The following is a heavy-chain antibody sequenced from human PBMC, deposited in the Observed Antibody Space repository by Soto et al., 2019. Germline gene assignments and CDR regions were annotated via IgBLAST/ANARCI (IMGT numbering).Heavy chain of an antibody. V-gene: IGHV3-30*18. Sequence: QVQLVESGGGVVQPGRSLRLSCAASGFTFSSYGMHWVRQAPGKWLEWVAVISYDGSNKYYADSVKGRFTISRDNSKNTLYLQMNSLRAEDTAVYYCAKDKVPVVVTAPFDYWGQGTLVTVSS. D-gene: IGHD2-21*02. CDR1: GFTFSSYG. J-gene: IGHJ4*02. CDR2: ISYDGSNK. CDR3: AKDKVPVVVTAPFDY.